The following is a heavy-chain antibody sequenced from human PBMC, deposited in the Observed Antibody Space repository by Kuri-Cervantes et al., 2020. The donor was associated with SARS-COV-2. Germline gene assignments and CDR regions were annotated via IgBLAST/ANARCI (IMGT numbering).Heavy chain of an antibody. J-gene: IGHJ4*02. CDR3: AKRMNDYGDMRDY. Sequence: GESLKISCVASGFTFRRYWMHWVRQAPGKGLVWVSRINGDGSTRTYANSVKGRFTISRDNAKNTLYLQMNNLRAEDTAVYYCAKRMNDYGDMRDYWGQGTLVTVSS. CDR1: GFTFRRYW. V-gene: IGHV3-74*03. D-gene: IGHD4-17*01. CDR2: INGDGSTR.